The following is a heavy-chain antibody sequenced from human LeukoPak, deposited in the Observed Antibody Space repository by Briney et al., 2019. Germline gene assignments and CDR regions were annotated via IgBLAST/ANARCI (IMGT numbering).Heavy chain of an antibody. J-gene: IGHJ4*02. CDR2: ISGIGVRK. Sequence: GGSLRLSCAASGFTFSSYAMIWVRQAPGKGLDWFSVISGIGVRKYYADSVKGRFTISRDNSKNTLYLQMNSLRAEDTAVYYCAKGSYYDILTGYYLDYWGQGTLVTVS. D-gene: IGHD3-9*01. V-gene: IGHV3-23*01. CDR1: GFTFSSYA. CDR3: AKGSYYDILTGYYLDY.